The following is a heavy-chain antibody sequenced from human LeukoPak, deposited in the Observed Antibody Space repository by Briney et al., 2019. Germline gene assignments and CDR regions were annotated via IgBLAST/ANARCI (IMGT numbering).Heavy chain of an antibody. CDR2: IIPMLGRA. V-gene: IGHV1-69*13. J-gene: IGHJ3*02. Sequence: SVKVSCKASGGTFSTSATSWVRQAPGQGLEWMGGIIPMLGRANYAQALRDRVKITADESTSTVYMEVRSLRSDDTAVYYCARDIYTWFGELLGAFDIWGQGTMVTVSS. D-gene: IGHD3-10*01. CDR1: GGTFSTSA. CDR3: ARDIYTWFGELLGAFDI.